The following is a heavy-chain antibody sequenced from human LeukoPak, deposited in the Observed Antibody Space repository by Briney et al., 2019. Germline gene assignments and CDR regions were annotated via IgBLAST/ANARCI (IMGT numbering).Heavy chain of an antibody. J-gene: IGHJ4*02. CDR1: GFTFSNFA. Sequence: QSGGSLRLSCAASGFTFSNFAMHWVRQAPGKGLEWVAVISYDGSNKYYADSVKGRFTISRDNSKNTLYLQMNSLRAEDTAVYYCARDPYDFWSGYSHLDYWGQGTLVTVSS. CDR3: ARDPYDFWSGYSHLDY. V-gene: IGHV3-30-3*01. CDR2: ISYDGSNK. D-gene: IGHD3-3*01.